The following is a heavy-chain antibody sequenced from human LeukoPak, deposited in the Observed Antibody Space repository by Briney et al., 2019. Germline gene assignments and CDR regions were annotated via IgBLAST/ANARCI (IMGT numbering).Heavy chain of an antibody. CDR3: ARVAEIQLWLRSAFDY. CDR2: VSTGSSTI. CDR1: GFTFSTYS. V-gene: IGHV3-48*02. Sequence: PGESLRLSCAASGFTFSTYSMNWVRQAPGKGREWVSFVSTGSSTIYYADSVKGRFTISRDNAKNSLYLQMNSLRDEDTAVYYCARVAEIQLWLRSAFDYWGQGTLVTVSS. D-gene: IGHD5-18*01. J-gene: IGHJ4*02.